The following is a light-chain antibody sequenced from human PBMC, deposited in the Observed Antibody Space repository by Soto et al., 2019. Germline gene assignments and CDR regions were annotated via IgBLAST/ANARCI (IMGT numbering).Light chain of an antibody. CDR2: TAS. CDR1: QSISSW. V-gene: IGKV1-5*03. J-gene: IGKJ1*01. Sequence: DIQMTQSPSTLSASVGDSVTITCRASQSISSWLAWYQQKPGKAPKLLIYTASNLESGVPSRFHGSGSGTEFTLTITSLQPDDFATYYCQQYNSQSTFGQGTKVDIK. CDR3: QQYNSQST.